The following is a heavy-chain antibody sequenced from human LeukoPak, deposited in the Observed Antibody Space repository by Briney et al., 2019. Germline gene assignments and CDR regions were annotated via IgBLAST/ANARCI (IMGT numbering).Heavy chain of an antibody. V-gene: IGHV4-34*01. CDR1: GGSFSGYY. CDR3: ARGGSMVRGVIPRDY. Sequence: SETLSLTCAVYGGSFSGYYWSRIRQPPGKGLEWIGEINHSGSTNYNPSLKSRVTISVDTSKNQFSLKLSSVTAADTAVYFCARGGSMVRGVIPRDYWGQGTLVTVSS. D-gene: IGHD3-10*01. CDR2: INHSGST. J-gene: IGHJ4*02.